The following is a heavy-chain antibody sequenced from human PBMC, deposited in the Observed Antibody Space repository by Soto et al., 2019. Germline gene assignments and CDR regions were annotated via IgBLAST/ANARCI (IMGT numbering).Heavy chain of an antibody. D-gene: IGHD5-12*01. CDR1: GYSFTSYW. Sequence: GESLKISCKGSGYSFTSYWIGWVRQMPGKGLEWMGIIYPGDSDTRYSPSFQGQVTISADKSISTAYLQWSSLKASDTAMYYCARVLEMATMSRAFDIWGQGTMVTVSS. J-gene: IGHJ3*02. CDR2: IYPGDSDT. CDR3: ARVLEMATMSRAFDI. V-gene: IGHV5-51*01.